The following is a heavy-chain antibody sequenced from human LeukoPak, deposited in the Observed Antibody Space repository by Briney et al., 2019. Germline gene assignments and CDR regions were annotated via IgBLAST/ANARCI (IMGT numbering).Heavy chain of an antibody. J-gene: IGHJ4*02. V-gene: IGHV7-4-1*02. CDR2: INTNTGNP. CDR1: GYIFTNYA. CDR3: ARQGLGASEVPDIDF. Sequence: ASVKVSCKASGYIFTNYAMNWVRQAPGQGLEWMGWINTNTGNPTYAQGFTGRFVFSLDTSVSTAYLQINSLKAEDTAVFYCARQGLGASEVPDIDFWGQGTLVTVSS. D-gene: IGHD3-16*01.